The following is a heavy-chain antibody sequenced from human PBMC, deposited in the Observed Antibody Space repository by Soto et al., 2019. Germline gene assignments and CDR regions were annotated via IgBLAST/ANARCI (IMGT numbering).Heavy chain of an antibody. Sequence: CEIRGGNVSRYRGAWNWNSQSPSSGLEWLVRTYYSSKWYNDYAVSVKIRITIDPDTSKNQFSLQLNSVTPEDTAVYDCARTECSYMPYYTAYYNYVLAVWGKGSTVPVSS. CDR3: ARTECSYMPYYTAYYNYVLAV. CDR2: TYYSSKWYN. J-gene: IGHJ6*04. V-gene: IGHV6-1*01. CDR1: GGNVSRYRGA. D-gene: IGHD1-26*01.